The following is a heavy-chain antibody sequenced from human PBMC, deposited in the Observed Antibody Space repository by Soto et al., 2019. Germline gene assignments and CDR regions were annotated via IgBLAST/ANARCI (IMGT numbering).Heavy chain of an antibody. CDR2: ISSSSSYT. V-gene: IGHV3-11*05. Sequence: GGSLRLSCAASGFTFSDYYMSWIRQAPGKGLKWVSYISSSSSYTNYADSVKGRFTISRDNAKNSLYLQMNSLRAEDTAVYYCARERMYDYGDYVRAFDIWGQGTMVTVSS. D-gene: IGHD4-17*01. J-gene: IGHJ3*02. CDR3: ARERMYDYGDYVRAFDI. CDR1: GFTFSDYY.